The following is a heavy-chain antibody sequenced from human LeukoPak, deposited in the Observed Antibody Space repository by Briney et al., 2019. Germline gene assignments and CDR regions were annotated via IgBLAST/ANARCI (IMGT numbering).Heavy chain of an antibody. CDR3: ARRSSSWYGGSIDY. CDR1: GGSISSYY. J-gene: IGHJ4*02. D-gene: IGHD6-13*01. V-gene: IGHV4-59*01. CDR2: IYYSGGT. Sequence: SETLSLTCTVSGGSISSYYWSWIRQPPGKGLEWIGYIYYSGGTNYNPSLKSRVTISVDTSKNQFSLKLSSVTAADTAVYYCARRSSSWYGGSIDYWGQGTLVTVSS.